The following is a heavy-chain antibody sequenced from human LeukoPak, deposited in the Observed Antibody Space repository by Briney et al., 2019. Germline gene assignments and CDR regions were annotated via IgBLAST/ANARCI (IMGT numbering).Heavy chain of an antibody. D-gene: IGHD3-22*01. CDR3: ARGVVSHYDSSGPARLPVDI. CDR1: GCSISSSSYY. V-gene: IGHV4-39*01. CDR2: IYYSGST. Sequence: SETLSLTCTVSGCSISSSSYYWGWIPQPPGKGLEWIGSIYYSGSTYYNPSLKNRVTISVDTSKNQFPLKLSSVTAAATAVYYCARGVVSHYDSSGPARLPVDIWGQGTMVTVSS. J-gene: IGHJ3*02.